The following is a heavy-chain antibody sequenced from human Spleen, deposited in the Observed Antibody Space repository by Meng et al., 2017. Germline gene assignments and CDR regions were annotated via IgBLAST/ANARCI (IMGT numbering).Heavy chain of an antibody. D-gene: IGHD3-22*01. CDR3: AKALNYYDSSGYPNFDY. Sequence: GESLKISCAASGFTVSSNYMSWVRQAPGKGLEWVSVIYSGGSTYYADSVKGRFTISRDNSKNTPYLQMNSLRAEDTAVYYCAKALNYYDSSGYPNFDYWGQGTLVTVSS. V-gene: IGHV3-53*01. J-gene: IGHJ4*02. CDR2: IYSGGST. CDR1: GFTVSSNY.